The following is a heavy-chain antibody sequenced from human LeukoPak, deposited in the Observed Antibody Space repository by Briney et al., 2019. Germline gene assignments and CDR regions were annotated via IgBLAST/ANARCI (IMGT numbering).Heavy chain of an antibody. Sequence: GGSLRLSCAASGLAFSAYKMHWVRQAPRKGLVWVSRISTDGYTTDYADFVQGRFTASRDNTKNTWSLEMNSLRAEDTAVYYCAVGCSPGYWGQGALVTVSS. D-gene: IGHD2-15*01. CDR3: AVGCSPGY. CDR1: GLAFSAYK. V-gene: IGHV3-74*01. J-gene: IGHJ4*02. CDR2: ISTDGYTT.